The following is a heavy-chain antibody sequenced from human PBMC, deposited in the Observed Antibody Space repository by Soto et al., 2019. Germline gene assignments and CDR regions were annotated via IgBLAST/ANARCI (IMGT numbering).Heavy chain of an antibody. D-gene: IGHD3-10*01. CDR3: AREDLGGSGSYYNSSWFDP. CDR2: IIPIFGTA. CDR1: GGTFSSYA. Sequence: SVKVSCKASGGTFSSYAISWVRQAPGQGLEWMGGIIPIFGTANYAQKFQGRVTITADESTSTAYMELSSLRSEDTAVYYCAREDLGGSGSYYNSSWFDPWGQGTLVTVSS. J-gene: IGHJ5*02. V-gene: IGHV1-69*13.